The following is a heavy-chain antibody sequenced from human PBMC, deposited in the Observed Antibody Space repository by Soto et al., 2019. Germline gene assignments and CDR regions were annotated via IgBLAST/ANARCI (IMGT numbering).Heavy chain of an antibody. V-gene: IGHV3-64*01. J-gene: IGHJ6*02. CDR3: ARVPSYYYYGMDV. CDR1: GFTFSSYA. Sequence: PGGSLRLSCAASGFTFSSYAMHWVRQAPGKGLEYVSAISSNGGSTYYANSVKGRFTISRDNSKNTLYLQMGSLRAEDMAVYYCARVPSYYYYGMDVWGQGTTVTVSS. CDR2: ISSNGGST.